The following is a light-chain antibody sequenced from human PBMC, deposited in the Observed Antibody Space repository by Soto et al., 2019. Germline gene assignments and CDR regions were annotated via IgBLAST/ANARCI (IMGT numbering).Light chain of an antibody. J-gene: IGLJ3*02. CDR1: SDIGVYNY. V-gene: IGLV2-14*01. Sequence: QSALTQPASVSGSPGQSITITCTGTSDIGVYNYVSWYQQHPGKAPKLVICEVSNRPSGVSSRFSGSKSGNTASLTISGLRTEDEADYYCTSFTTTNIWVFGGGTKLTVL. CDR2: EVS. CDR3: TSFTTTNIWV.